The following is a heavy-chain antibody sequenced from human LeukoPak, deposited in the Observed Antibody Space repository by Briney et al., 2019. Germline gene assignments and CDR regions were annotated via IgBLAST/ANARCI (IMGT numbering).Heavy chain of an antibody. CDR3: ASGLGNYTSTTCLLPFDY. J-gene: IGHJ4*02. CDR2: IYSGGST. D-gene: IGHD4/OR15-4a*01. V-gene: IGHV3-53*01. CDR1: GFTVRTYY. Sequence: GGSLRLSCAASGFTVRTYYMTWVRQAPGKGLECVSVIYSGGSTYYADSVKGRFTVSRDNSKNTLYLQMNSLRAEDTAMYYCASGLGNYTSTTCLLPFDYWGQGTLVTVSS.